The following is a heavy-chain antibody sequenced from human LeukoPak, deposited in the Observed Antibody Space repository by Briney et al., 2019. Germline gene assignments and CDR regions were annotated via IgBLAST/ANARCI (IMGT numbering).Heavy chain of an antibody. Sequence: SETLFLICSVVSADISSCYCSWFGRPAGAGVEWIGRIYTSGSTNDKPTLNSRVTMSVDTSKNQFSLKLTSVTAADTAVYYCARHTRPGYSGYENAFDIWGQGTMVTVSS. CDR1: SADISSCY. V-gene: IGHV4-4*07. D-gene: IGHD5-12*01. J-gene: IGHJ3*02. CDR3: ARHTRPGYSGYENAFDI. CDR2: IYTSGST.